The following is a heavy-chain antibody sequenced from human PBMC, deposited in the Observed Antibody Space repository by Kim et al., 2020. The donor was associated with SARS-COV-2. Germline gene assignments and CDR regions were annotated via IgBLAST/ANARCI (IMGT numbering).Heavy chain of an antibody. J-gene: IGHJ4*02. Sequence: SETLSLTCAVYGGSFSGYYWSWIRQPPGKGLEWIGEINHSGSTNYNPSLKSRVTISVDTSKNQFSLKLSSVTAADTAVYYCARVRGVTKSRYFDYWGQGTLVTVSS. D-gene: IGHD2-21*02. CDR2: INHSGST. CDR3: ARVRGVTKSRYFDY. CDR1: GGSFSGYY. V-gene: IGHV4-34*01.